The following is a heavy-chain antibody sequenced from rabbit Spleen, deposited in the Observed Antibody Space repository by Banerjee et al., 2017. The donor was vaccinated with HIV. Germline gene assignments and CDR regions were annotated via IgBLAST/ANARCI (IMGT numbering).Heavy chain of an antibody. V-gene: IGHV1S40*01. Sequence: QSLEESGGDLVKPGASLTLTCTASGVSFNFNSYMCWVRQAPGKGLEWIACIDTGSGGSTYYASWAKGRFTISKSSSTTVTLQMASLTVADTATYFCARGYAVSSFYTYYFSLWGPGTLVTVS. CDR1: GVSFNFNSY. CDR2: IDTGSGGST. D-gene: IGHD8-1*01. CDR3: ARGYAVSSFYTYYFSL. J-gene: IGHJ4*01.